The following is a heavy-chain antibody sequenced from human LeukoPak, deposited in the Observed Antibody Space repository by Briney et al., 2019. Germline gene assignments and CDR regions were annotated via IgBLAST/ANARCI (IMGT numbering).Heavy chain of an antibody. V-gene: IGHV3-53*01. CDR2: IYSGGST. Sequence: PGGSLRLSCAASGFNVSSNYMSWVRQAPGKGLEWVSVIYSGGSTYYADSVKGRFTFSRDNSKNTLYLQMNSLRAEDTAVYYCARDIGSSASYWGQGTLVTVSS. CDR3: ARDIGSSASY. CDR1: GFNVSSNY. D-gene: IGHD1-26*01. J-gene: IGHJ4*02.